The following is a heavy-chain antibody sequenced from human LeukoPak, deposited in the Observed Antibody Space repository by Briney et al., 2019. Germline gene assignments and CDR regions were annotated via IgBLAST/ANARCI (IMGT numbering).Heavy chain of an antibody. J-gene: IGHJ4*02. CDR2: INHSGST. CDR3: ARGHLPVAGVDY. Sequence: SETLSLTCAVYGGSFSGYYWSWIRQPPGKGLEWIGEINHSGSTNYNPSLKSRVTISVDTSKNQFSLKLSSVPAADTAVYYCARGHLPVAGVDYWGQGTLVTVSS. V-gene: IGHV4-34*01. D-gene: IGHD6-19*01. CDR1: GGSFSGYY.